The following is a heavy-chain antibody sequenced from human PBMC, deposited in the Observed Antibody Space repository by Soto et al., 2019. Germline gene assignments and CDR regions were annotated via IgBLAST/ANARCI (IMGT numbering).Heavy chain of an antibody. CDR3: ARILSYSSGWFFDLDY. CDR2: IDWDDDK. CDR1: GFSLSTSGMC. V-gene: IGHV2-70*11. J-gene: IGHJ4*02. D-gene: IGHD6-19*01. Sequence: SGPTLVNPTQTLTLTCTFSGFSLSTSGMCVSWIRQPPGKALEWLARIDWDDDKYYSTSLKTRLTISKDTSKNQVVLTMTNMDPVDTATYYCARILSYSSGWFFDLDYWGQGTLVTVSS.